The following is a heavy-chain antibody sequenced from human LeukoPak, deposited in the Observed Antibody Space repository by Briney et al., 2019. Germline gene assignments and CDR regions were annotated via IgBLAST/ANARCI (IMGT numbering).Heavy chain of an antibody. CDR2: MNPNSGNT. CDR3: ARGVGGYSYGLGAYWFDP. J-gene: IGHJ5*02. Sequence: GASVRVSCKASGYTFTSYDINWVRQATGQGLEWMGWMNPNSGNTGYAQKFQGRVTMTRNTSISTAYMELSSLRSEDTAVYYSARGVGGYSYGLGAYWFDPWGQGTLVTVSS. V-gene: IGHV1-8*01. CDR1: GYTFTSYD. D-gene: IGHD5-18*01.